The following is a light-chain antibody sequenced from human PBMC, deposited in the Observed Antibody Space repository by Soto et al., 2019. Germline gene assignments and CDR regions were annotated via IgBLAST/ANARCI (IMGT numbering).Light chain of an antibody. CDR3: SSYTSATPVV. Sequence: QSALTQAASVSGSPGQPITISCTGTSSDIGSYNYVSWYQQQPGKAPKLIIYEVGNRPSGVSNRFSGSKSGNTASLTISGLQAEDEADYYCSSYTSATPVVFGGGTQLTVL. J-gene: IGLJ2*01. CDR2: EVG. CDR1: SSDIGSYNY. V-gene: IGLV2-14*01.